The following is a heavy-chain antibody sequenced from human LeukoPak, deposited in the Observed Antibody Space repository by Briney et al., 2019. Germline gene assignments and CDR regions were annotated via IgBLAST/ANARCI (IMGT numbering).Heavy chain of an antibody. Sequence: SGGSLRLSCAASGFTFSSYWMHWVRQAPGKGLEWVCAISGSGTSIYYADSVRGRFTISRDNSKNTLYLQMNSLSTEDTAVYYCASGYSSDYGGNVYWGRGTLVTVSS. V-gene: IGHV3-23*01. CDR3: ASGYSSDYGGNVY. J-gene: IGHJ4*02. CDR1: GFTFSSYW. CDR2: ISGSGTSI. D-gene: IGHD4-23*01.